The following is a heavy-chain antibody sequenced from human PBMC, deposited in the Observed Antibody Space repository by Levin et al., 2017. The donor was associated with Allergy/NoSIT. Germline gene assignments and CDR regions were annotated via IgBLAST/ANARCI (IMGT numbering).Heavy chain of an antibody. CDR3: ARDAFIVLMVYAHDYGSGSYYDY. V-gene: IGHV1-46*01. D-gene: IGHD3-10*01. J-gene: IGHJ4*02. CDR2: INPSGGST. CDR1: GYTFTSYY. Sequence: ASVKVSCKASGYTFTSYYMHWVRQAPGQGLEWMGIINPSGGSTSYAQKFQGRVTMTRDTSTSTVYMELSSLRSEDTAVYYCARDAFIVLMVYAHDYGSGSYYDYWGQGTLVTVSS.